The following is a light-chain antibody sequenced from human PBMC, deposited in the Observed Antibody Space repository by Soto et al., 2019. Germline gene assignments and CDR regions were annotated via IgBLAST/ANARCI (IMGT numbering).Light chain of an antibody. V-gene: IGLV2-11*01. Sequence: QSALTQPRSVSGSPGQSVTISCTGTSSDVGGYNYVSWYQHHPGKAPKFIIFDVSSRPSGVPDRFSGSKSGNTAFLTISGRQAEDEADYYCGSLAGGNIFRVFGGGTKLTVL. J-gene: IGLJ2*01. CDR3: GSLAGGNIFRV. CDR1: SSDVGGYNY. CDR2: DVS.